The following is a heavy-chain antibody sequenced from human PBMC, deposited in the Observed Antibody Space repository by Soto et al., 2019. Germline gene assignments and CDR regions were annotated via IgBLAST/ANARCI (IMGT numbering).Heavy chain of an antibody. D-gene: IGHD6-6*01. CDR3: GRVGSSSVVGHFDY. CDR1: GNTLTGYY. CDR2: INPNSGGT. V-gene: IGHV1-2*02. Sequence: QVQLVQSGAEVKKPGASVKFSCKASGNTLTGYYMQWVRQAPGQGLEWMGWINPNSGGTNYSQKCQGRVTMTRDTSISTSYMQLSRLISDDTAVYYCGRVGSSSVVGHFDYWGQGTLVTVSS. J-gene: IGHJ4*02.